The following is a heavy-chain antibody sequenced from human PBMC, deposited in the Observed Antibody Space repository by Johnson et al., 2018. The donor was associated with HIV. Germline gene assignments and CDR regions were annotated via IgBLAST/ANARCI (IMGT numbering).Heavy chain of an antibody. V-gene: IGHV3-15*01. Sequence: VQLVESGGGLVKPGGSLRLSCAASAFSFSNAWMSWVRQAPGKGLEWVGRIKSNTDGGTTDYAAPVKGRFTISRDDSITTLYLQMNSLRTEDAAVYYCARDQYDRGDGALDIWGQGTMVTVSS. CDR3: ARDQYDRGDGALDI. CDR2: IKSNTDGGTT. D-gene: IGHD5-24*01. CDR1: AFSFSNAW. J-gene: IGHJ3*02.